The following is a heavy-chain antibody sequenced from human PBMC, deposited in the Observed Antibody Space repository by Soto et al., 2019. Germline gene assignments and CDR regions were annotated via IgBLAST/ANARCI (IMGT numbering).Heavy chain of an antibody. J-gene: IGHJ4*02. CDR1: GGTFSSYA. CDR2: IIPIFGTA. V-gene: IGHV1-69*01. Sequence: QVQLVQSGAEVKKPGSSVKVSCKASGGTFSSYAISWVRQAPGQGHEWMGGIIPIFGTANYAQKFQGRVTITADESTSTAYMELSSLRSEDTAVYYCARDKAGPHSSGWYELVYWGQGTLVTVSS. CDR3: ARDKAGPHSSGWYELVY. D-gene: IGHD6-19*01.